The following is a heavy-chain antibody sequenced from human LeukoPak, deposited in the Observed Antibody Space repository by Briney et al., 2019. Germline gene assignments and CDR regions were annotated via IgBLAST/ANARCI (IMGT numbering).Heavy chain of an antibody. CDR1: GFTFSSYW. J-gene: IGHJ4*02. CDR3: ATGQPYVY. V-gene: IGHV3-74*01. Sequence: PGGSLRLSCAASGFTFSSYWMHWVRQAPGKGLVWVSRINSDGSSTSYADSVKGRFTISRDNAKNSVYLQMNSLRVDDTAIYYCATGQPYVYWGQGTLVTASS. CDR2: INSDGSST. D-gene: IGHD3-9*01.